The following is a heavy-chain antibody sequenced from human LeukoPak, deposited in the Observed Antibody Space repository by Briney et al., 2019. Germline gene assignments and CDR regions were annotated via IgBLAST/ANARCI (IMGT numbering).Heavy chain of an antibody. Sequence: ASVKVSCKVSGYTLTELSMHWVRQAPGKGLEWMGGFDREDGETIYAQKFQGRVTMTEDTSTDTAYMELSSLRSEDTAVYYCATATDSGSYFSFDYWGQGTLVTVSS. CDR3: ATATDSGSYFSFDY. CDR2: FDREDGET. D-gene: IGHD1-26*01. J-gene: IGHJ4*02. CDR1: GYTLTELS. V-gene: IGHV1-24*01.